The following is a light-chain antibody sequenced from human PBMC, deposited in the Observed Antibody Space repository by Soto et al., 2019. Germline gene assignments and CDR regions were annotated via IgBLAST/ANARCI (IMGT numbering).Light chain of an antibody. J-gene: IGKJ5*01. Sequence: IVLTQSPGTLSLSPGERTTLSCRASQSISRYLAWYQQKPGQGPRLLIYGASSRATGTPDRFSGSGSGTDFTLTISGLEPEDFAVYYCQQYGSSPLISFGQGTRLEIK. CDR2: GAS. V-gene: IGKV3-20*01. CDR1: QSISRY. CDR3: QQYGSSPLIS.